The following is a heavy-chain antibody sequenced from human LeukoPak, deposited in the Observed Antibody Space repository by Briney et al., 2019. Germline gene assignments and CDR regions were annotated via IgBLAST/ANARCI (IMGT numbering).Heavy chain of an antibody. CDR1: GFSVNIKY. J-gene: IGHJ2*01. D-gene: IGHD3-10*01. CDR3: ARFGANFHWYLEL. V-gene: IGHV3-53*01. CDR2: LYSGSDT. Sequence: GGSLRLSCAASGFSVNIKYMNWLRQAPGKGLEWVSILYSGSDTYYANSVKGRFTISRDSSKNILFLQMNDLRAEDTAVYYCARFGANFHWYLELWGRGTLVTVSS.